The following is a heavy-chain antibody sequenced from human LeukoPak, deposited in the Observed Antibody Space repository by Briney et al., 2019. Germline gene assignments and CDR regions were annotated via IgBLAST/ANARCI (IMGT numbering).Heavy chain of an antibody. CDR2: IYTSGST. Sequence: SETLSLTCTVSGGSISSYYWSWIRQPAGKGLEWIGRIYTSGSTNYNPSLKSRVTMSVDTSKNQFSLKLSSVTAADAAVYYCARGQYYYGSGSYAKLDYWGQGTLVTVSS. V-gene: IGHV4-4*07. D-gene: IGHD3-10*01. CDR1: GGSISSYY. CDR3: ARGQYYYGSGSYAKLDY. J-gene: IGHJ4*02.